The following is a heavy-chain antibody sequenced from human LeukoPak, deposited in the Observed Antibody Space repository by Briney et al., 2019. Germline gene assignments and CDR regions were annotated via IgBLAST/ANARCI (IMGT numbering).Heavy chain of an antibody. V-gene: IGHV1-46*01. CDR1: GYTFTSYY. CDR2: INPSGGST. J-gene: IGHJ4*02. Sequence: GASVKVSCKASGYTFTSYYMYWVRQAPGQGLEWVGIINPSGGSTSYAQKLQGRVTMTRDMSTSTVYMELSSLRSEDTAVYYCARGLGGMTYFDDWGQGTLVTVSS. CDR3: ARGLGGMTYFDD.